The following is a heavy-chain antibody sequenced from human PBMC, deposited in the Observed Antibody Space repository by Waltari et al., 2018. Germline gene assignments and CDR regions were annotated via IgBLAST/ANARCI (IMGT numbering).Heavy chain of an antibody. CDR3: AKGPDSSGYYSNWFDP. D-gene: IGHD3-22*01. Sequence: QVQLVESGGGVVQPGGSLRLSCAASGFTFSNHGIHWVRQAPGKGLEWVAFIWSDETNKHYADSVQGRFTISIDNSKNTVFLQMNSLRTEDTAVYYCAKGPDSSGYYSNWFDPWGQGILVTVSS. J-gene: IGHJ5*02. CDR2: IWSDETNK. CDR1: GFTFSNHG. V-gene: IGHV3-30*02.